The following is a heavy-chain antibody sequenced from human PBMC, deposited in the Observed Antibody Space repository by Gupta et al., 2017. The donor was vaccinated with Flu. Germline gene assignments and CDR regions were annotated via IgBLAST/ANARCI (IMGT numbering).Heavy chain of an antibody. CDR1: GLTFSSYA. CDR2: ISGGGEST. D-gene: IGHD2-2*01. J-gene: IGHJ4*02. V-gene: IGHV3-23*01. CDR3: AKHGSSKALDY. Sequence: EVQLLESGGGLVQPGGSLRLSCAASGLTFSSYAMSWGRQAPGKGLEWVSSISGGGESTYYTDSVKGRFTISRDNSKNPLYLQMNSLRADDPAVYYCAKHGSSKALDYWGQGTLVTVSS.